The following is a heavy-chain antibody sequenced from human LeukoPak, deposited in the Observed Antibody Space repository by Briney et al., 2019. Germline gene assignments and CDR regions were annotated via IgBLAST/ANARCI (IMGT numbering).Heavy chain of an antibody. CDR2: IYYSGST. CDR3: AGYYDILTGYHNASDI. V-gene: IGHV4-59*01. CDR1: GGSISSYY. Sequence: SETLSLTCTVSGGSISSYYWSWIRQPPGKGLEWIGYIYYSGSTNYNPSLKSRVTISVDTSKNQFSLKLSSVTAEDTAVYYCAGYYDILTGYHNASDIWGQGTMVTVSS. D-gene: IGHD3-9*01. J-gene: IGHJ3*02.